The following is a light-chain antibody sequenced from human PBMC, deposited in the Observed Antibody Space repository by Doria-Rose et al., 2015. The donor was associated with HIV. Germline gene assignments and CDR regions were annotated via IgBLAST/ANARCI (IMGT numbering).Light chain of an antibody. J-gene: IGKJ3*01. Sequence: DIRVTQSPESLGMSLGERATLNCKSNQSLLYTSKNYLAWYQQKPGQPPKLLIYWASTRQSGVPARFSGSGSGTDYTPTISSLEAEDAAVYYCQQYYDTPSFGPGTTVDIK. CDR1: QSLLYTSKNY. V-gene: IGKV4-1*01. CDR3: QQYYDTPS. CDR2: WAS.